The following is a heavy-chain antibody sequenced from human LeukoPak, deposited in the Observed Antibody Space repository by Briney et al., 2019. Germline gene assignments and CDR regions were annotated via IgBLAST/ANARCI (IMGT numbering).Heavy chain of an antibody. CDR3: ARDRNGGSAVAGDY. CDR2: ISPNTGGT. D-gene: IGHD2-15*01. CDR1: GYTFTGYY. Sequence: ASLKVSCKSSGYTFTGYYMHWVRQAPGQGLEWMGWISPNTGGTNYAQKFQGRVTMTRDASISTAYMELSSPISDDTAVYYCARDRNGGSAVAGDYWGQGTLVTVSS. J-gene: IGHJ4*02. V-gene: IGHV1-2*02.